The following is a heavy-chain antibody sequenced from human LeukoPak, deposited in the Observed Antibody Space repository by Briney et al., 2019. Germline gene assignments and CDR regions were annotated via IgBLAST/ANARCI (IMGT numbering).Heavy chain of an antibody. CDR3: ARDGFDEGIYFDY. Sequence: PGGSLRLSCAASGFTFSSHWMSWVRQAPGKGLERVANINQDGSEKYYVDSVEGRFVISRDNAKNSLYLQMNCLRAEDTAVYYCARDGFDEGIYFDYWGQGTLVTVSS. J-gene: IGHJ4*02. V-gene: IGHV3-7*01. CDR2: INQDGSEK. CDR1: GFTFSSHW. D-gene: IGHD3-9*01.